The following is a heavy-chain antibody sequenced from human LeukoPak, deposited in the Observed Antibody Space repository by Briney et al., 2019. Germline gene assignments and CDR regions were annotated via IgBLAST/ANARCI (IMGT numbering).Heavy chain of an antibody. CDR3: ARGSRLAQRSWSRAPMDV. CDR1: GGSISSGGYY. D-gene: IGHD6-13*01. CDR2: IYYSGST. V-gene: IGHV4-31*03. J-gene: IGHJ6*04. Sequence: PSQTLSLTCTVSGGSISSGGYYWSWIRQHPGKGLEWIGYIYYSGSTYYNPSLKSRVTISVDTSKNQFSLKLSSVTAADTAVYYCARGSRLAQRSWSRAPMDVWGKGTTVTVSS.